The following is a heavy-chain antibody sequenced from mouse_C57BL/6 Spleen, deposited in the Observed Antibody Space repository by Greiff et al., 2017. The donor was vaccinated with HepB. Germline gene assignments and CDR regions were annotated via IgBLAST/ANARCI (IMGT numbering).Heavy chain of an antibody. Sequence: QVQLQQSGAELVRPGASVKLSCKASGYTFTDYYINWVKQRPGQGLEWIARIYPGSGNTYYNEKFKGKATLTAEKSSSTAYMQLSSLTSEDSAVYCCARGLYGRLYYFDYWGQGTTLTVSS. V-gene: IGHV1-76*01. CDR3: ARGLYGRLYYFDY. CDR2: IYPGSGNT. CDR1: GYTFTDYY. J-gene: IGHJ2*01. D-gene: IGHD1-1*01.